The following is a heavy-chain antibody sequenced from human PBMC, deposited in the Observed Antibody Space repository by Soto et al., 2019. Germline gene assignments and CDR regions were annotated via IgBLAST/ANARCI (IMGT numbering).Heavy chain of an antibody. V-gene: IGHV4-61*01. J-gene: IGHJ4*02. CDR1: GGSVSSGRFY. Sequence: SETLSLTCSVSGGSVSSGRFYWSWIRQPPGKALEWIGYLDYSGNTNYNPSLKSRVTISLDTSKNQFSLKLSSVTAADTAVYYCARHWGYSTPFGYWGQGTLVTVSS. CDR2: LDYSGNT. D-gene: IGHD3-22*01. CDR3: ARHWGYSTPFGY.